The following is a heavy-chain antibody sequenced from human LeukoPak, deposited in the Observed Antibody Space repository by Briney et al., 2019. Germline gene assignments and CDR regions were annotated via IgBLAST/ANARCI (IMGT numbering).Heavy chain of an antibody. CDR3: ARGLPGYSSGWYLY. V-gene: IGHV4-34*01. CDR1: GGSFSGYY. Sequence: KPSETLSLTCAVYGGSFSGYYWSWIRQPPGKGLEWIGEINHSGSTNYSPSLKSRVTISVDTSKNQFSLKLSSVTAADTAVYYCARGLPGYSSGWYLYWGQGTLVTVSS. D-gene: IGHD6-19*01. CDR2: INHSGST. J-gene: IGHJ4*02.